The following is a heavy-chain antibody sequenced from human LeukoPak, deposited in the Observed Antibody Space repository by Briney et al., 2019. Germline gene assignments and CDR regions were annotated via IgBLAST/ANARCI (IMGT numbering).Heavy chain of an antibody. CDR1: GFTFSSYG. J-gene: IGHJ4*02. Sequence: GGSLRLSCAASGFTFSSYGMNWVRQAPGKGLEWVAVIWYDGSNKYYADSVKGRFTISRDNSKNTLYLQMNSLRAEDTAVYYCGRDWGAARLFDYWGQGTLVTVSS. CDR3: GRDWGAARLFDY. V-gene: IGHV3-33*01. CDR2: IWYDGSNK. D-gene: IGHD6-6*01.